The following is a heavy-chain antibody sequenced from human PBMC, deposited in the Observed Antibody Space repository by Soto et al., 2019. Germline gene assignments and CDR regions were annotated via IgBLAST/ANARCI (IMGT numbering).Heavy chain of an antibody. CDR1: GGSGSSGSDY. D-gene: IGHD3-3*01. Sequence: SETLSLTWSVAGGSGSSGSDYWSRNRQKPGKGLEWIGYIYYSGSTNYNPSLKSRVTISVDTSKNQFSLKLSSVTAADTAVYYCARAGDSYYDFWSGYYNYNWFAPWGQGTLVTVSS. J-gene: IGHJ5*02. V-gene: IGHV4-61*01. CDR3: ARAGDSYYDFWSGYYNYNWFAP. CDR2: IYYSGST.